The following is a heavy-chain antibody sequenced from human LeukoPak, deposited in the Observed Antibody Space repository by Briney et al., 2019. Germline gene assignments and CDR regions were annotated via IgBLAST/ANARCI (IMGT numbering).Heavy chain of an antibody. J-gene: IGHJ4*02. CDR1: GGSFSGYY. D-gene: IGHD3-16*01. Sequence: SETLPLTCAVYGGSFSGYYWSWTRQPPGKGLEWIGEINHSGSTNYNPSLKSRVTISVDTSKNQFSLKLSSVTAADTAVYYCARWGNYWGQGTLVTVSS. V-gene: IGHV4-34*01. CDR2: INHSGST. CDR3: ARWGNY.